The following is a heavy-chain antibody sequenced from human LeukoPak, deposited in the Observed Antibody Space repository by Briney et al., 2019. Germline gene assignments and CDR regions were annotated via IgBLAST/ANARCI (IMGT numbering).Heavy chain of an antibody. CDR3: ARMYSSGWPGFDY. V-gene: IGHV3-21*01. CDR1: GFTFDDYG. J-gene: IGHJ4*02. D-gene: IGHD6-19*01. CDR2: ISSSSSYI. Sequence: GGSLRLSCAASGFTFDDYGMSWVRQTPGKGLEWVSSISSSSSYIHYADSVKGRFTISRDNAKNSLYLQMNSLRAEDTAVYYCARMYSSGWPGFDYWGQGTLVTVSS.